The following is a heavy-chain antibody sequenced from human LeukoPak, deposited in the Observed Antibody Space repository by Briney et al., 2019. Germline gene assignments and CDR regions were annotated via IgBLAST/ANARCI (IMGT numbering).Heavy chain of an antibody. D-gene: IGHD3-10*01. V-gene: IGHV4-39*01. J-gene: IGHJ6*03. CDR2: IYYSGST. CDR1: GGSISSSSYY. CDR3: ARRILRGGYYMDV. Sequence: SETLSLTCTVSGGSISSSSYYWGWIRQPPRKRLEWLGSIYYSGSTYYNPSLKSRVTISVDTSKNQFSLKLSSVAAADTAVYYCARRILRGGYYMDVWGKGTTVTVS.